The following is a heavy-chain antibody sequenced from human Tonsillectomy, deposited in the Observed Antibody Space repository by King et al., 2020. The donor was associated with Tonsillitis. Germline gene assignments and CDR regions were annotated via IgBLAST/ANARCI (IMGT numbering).Heavy chain of an antibody. J-gene: IGHJ3*02. V-gene: IGHV3-23*04. D-gene: IGHD3-3*01. CDR2: ISGSGGST. Sequence: VQLVESGGGLVQPGGSLRLSCAASGFTFSSYAMSWVRQAPGKGLEWVSAISGSGGSTYYADSVKCRFTISRDNSKNTLYLQMNSLRAEDTAVYYCAKEFLESGGTQAGDAFDIWGQGTMVTVSS. CDR1: GFTFSSYA. CDR3: AKEFLESGGTQAGDAFDI.